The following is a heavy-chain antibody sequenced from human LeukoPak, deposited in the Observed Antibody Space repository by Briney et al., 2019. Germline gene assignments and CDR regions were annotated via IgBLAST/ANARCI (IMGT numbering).Heavy chain of an antibody. CDR1: GFTFSSNW. CDR2: IKQDGSEK. CDR3: AKGDGSSLYYYYYMDV. V-gene: IGHV3-7*03. J-gene: IGHJ6*03. D-gene: IGHD1-26*01. Sequence: GGSLRLSCAASGFTFSSNWMSWVRQAPGKGLEWVANIKQDGSEKYYVDSVKGRFTISRDNSKNTLYLQMNSLRAEDTAVYYCAKGDGSSLYYYYYMDVWGKGTTVIVSS.